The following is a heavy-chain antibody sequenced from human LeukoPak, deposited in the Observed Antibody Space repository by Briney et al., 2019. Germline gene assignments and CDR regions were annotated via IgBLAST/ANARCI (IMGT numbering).Heavy chain of an antibody. V-gene: IGHV3-23*01. CDR2: ICASGRCT. CDR3: AKYINVPGTQLLGDY. CDR1: GFSFSSYA. D-gene: IGHD1-1*01. J-gene: IGHJ4*02. Sequence: PGGSLRLSCAASGFSFSSYAMGWDRQAPGKGLEWVSGICASGRCTFYAAPVRGRFTVSRDNSKNSLYLQMNSLRAEDTAVYYCAKYINVPGTQLLGDYWGQGALVTVSS.